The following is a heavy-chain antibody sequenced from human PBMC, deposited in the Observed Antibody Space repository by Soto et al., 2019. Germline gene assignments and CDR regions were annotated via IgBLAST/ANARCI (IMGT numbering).Heavy chain of an antibody. CDR3: AKAIAALYYYYGMDV. V-gene: IGHV3-23*01. Sequence: GGSLRLSCAASGFTFSSYAMSWVRQAPGEGLEWVSAISGSGGSTYYADSVKGRFTISRDNSKNTLYLQMNSLRAEDTAVYYCAKAIAALYYYYGMDVWGQGTTVTVSS. CDR2: ISGSGGST. J-gene: IGHJ6*02. D-gene: IGHD6-13*01. CDR1: GFTFSSYA.